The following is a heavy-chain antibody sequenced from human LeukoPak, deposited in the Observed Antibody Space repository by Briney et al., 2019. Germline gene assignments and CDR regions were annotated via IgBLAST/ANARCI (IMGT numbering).Heavy chain of an antibody. CDR1: GGSISSSHW. CDR2: IYHSGST. V-gene: IGHV4-4*02. D-gene: IGHD4-17*01. J-gene: IGHJ4*02. CDR3: ARAPVTTPYYFDY. Sequence: SETLSLTCAVSGGSISSSHWWSWVRQPPGKGLEWIGEIYHSGSTNYNPSLKSRVTISVDKSKNHFSLKLSSVTAADTAVYYCARAPVTTPYYFDYWGQGTLATVSS.